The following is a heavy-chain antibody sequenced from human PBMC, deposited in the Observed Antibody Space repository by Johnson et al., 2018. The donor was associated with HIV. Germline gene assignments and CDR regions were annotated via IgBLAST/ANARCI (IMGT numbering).Heavy chain of an antibody. V-gene: IGHV3-66*03. CDR1: GFTVSSNY. CDR2: INWTGGST. Sequence: VQLVESGGGLIQPGGSLRLSCAAPGFTVSSNYMSWVRQAPGKGLEWVSGINWTGGSTGYADSVKGRFTLSRDSSKNTLYLQMNSLRIEDTAVYYCARGSRYTYDNDDVYLLQAFDVWGQGTVVTVSS. CDR3: ARGSRYTYDNDDVYLLQAFDV. D-gene: IGHD3-16*01. J-gene: IGHJ3*01.